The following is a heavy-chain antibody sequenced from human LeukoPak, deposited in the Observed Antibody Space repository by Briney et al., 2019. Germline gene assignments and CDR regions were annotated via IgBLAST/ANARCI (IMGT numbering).Heavy chain of an antibody. CDR1: EFTFSSHA. CDR2: ISGGGEST. Sequence: PGGSLRLSCVASEFTFSSHAMNWVRQAPGKGLEWVSSISGGGESTYYADSVKGRFTVSRDNSKNTLYLQINSLRAEDTAVYYCAKDSSGYRANPDYWAQGTLVTVSS. V-gene: IGHV3-23*01. CDR3: AKDSSGYRANPDY. D-gene: IGHD3-22*01. J-gene: IGHJ4*02.